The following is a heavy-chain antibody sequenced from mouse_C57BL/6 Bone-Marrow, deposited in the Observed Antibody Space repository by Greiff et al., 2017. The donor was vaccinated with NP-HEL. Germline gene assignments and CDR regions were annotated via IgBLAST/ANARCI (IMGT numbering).Heavy chain of an antibody. CDR2: ISSGSSTI. J-gene: IGHJ2*01. D-gene: IGHD1-3*01. CDR3: ATCHIDL. Sequence: EVKLVESGGGLVKPGGSLKLSCAASGFTFSDYGMHWVRQAPEKGLEWVAYISSGSSTIYYADTVKGRFTISRDNAKNTLFLQMTSLRAEDTAMYYCATCHIDLWGQGTTLTVSS. V-gene: IGHV5-17*01. CDR1: GFTFSDYG.